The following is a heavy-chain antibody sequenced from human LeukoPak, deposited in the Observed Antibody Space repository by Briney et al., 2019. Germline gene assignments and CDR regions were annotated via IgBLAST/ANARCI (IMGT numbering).Heavy chain of an antibody. CDR3: ARARLTTVIPPYFDY. Sequence: EASVKVSCKASGGTFSSYAISWVRQAPGQGLEWMGGIIPIFGTANYAQKFQGRVAITTDESTSTAYMELSSLRSEDSAVYYCARARLTTVIPPYFDYWGQGTLVTVSS. CDR2: IIPIFGTA. CDR1: GGTFSSYA. V-gene: IGHV1-69*05. J-gene: IGHJ4*02. D-gene: IGHD4-11*01.